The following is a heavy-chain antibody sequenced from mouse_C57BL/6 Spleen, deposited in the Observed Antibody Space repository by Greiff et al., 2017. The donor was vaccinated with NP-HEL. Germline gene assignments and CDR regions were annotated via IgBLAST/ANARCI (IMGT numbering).Heavy chain of an antibody. V-gene: IGHV14-4*01. CDR1: GFNIKDDY. J-gene: IGHJ2*01. Sequence: EGQLQQSGAELVRPGASVKLSCTASGFNIKDDYMHWVKQRPEQGLEWIGWIDPENGDTEYASKFQGKATITADTSSNTAYLQLSSLTSEDTAVYYCTTGYYGSSPLFDYWGQGTTLTVSS. D-gene: IGHD1-1*01. CDR3: TTGYYGSSPLFDY. CDR2: IDPENGDT.